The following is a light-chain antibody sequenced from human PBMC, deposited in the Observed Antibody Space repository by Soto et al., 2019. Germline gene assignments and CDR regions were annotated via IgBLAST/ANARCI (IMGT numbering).Light chain of an antibody. CDR2: EDN. CDR1: SGTVVTNY. CDR3: QSSDSRNHVV. J-gene: IGLJ2*01. Sequence: NFMLAQPHSVSESLGKTVTISCTGSSGTVVTNYVQWYQQRPGSAPTTVIYEDNQRPSGVPDRFSGSIDRSSNSASLTISGLKTEDEADYYCQSSDSRNHVVFGGGTKLTVL. V-gene: IGLV6-57*02.